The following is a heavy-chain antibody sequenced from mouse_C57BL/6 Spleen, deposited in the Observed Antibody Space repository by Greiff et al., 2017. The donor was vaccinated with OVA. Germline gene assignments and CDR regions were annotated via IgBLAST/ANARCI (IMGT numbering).Heavy chain of an antibody. CDR3: ARETTVENFDV. J-gene: IGHJ1*03. Sequence: EVQLQESGPGLVKPSQSLSLTCSVTGYSITSGYYWNWIRQFPGNKLEWMGYISYDGSNNYNPSLKNRISITRDTSKNQFFLKLNSVTTEDTATYYCARETTVENFDVWGTGTTVTVSS. V-gene: IGHV3-6*01. CDR1: GYSITSGYY. CDR2: ISYDGSN. D-gene: IGHD1-1*01.